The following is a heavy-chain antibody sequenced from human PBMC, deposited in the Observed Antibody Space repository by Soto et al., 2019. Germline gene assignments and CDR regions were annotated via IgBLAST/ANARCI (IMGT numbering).Heavy chain of an antibody. CDR2: INSDGSST. D-gene: IGHD6-13*01. J-gene: IGHJ6*02. V-gene: IGHV3-74*01. CDR1: GFTFSSYW. CDR3: ASLRHGSSWYYYYGMDV. Sequence: GGSLRLSCAASGFTFSSYWMHWVRQAPGKGLVWVSRINSDGSSTSYADSVKGRFTISRDNAKNTLYLQMNSLRAEDTAVYYCASLRHGSSWYYYYGMDVWGQGTTVTVSS.